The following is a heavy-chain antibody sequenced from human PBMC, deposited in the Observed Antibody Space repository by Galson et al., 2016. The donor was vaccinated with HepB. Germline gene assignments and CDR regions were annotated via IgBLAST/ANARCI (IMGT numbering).Heavy chain of an antibody. J-gene: IGHJ4*02. CDR1: GYSLTDLS. V-gene: IGHV1-24*01. D-gene: IGHD4-17*01. Sequence: SVKVSCKVSGYSLTDLSMHWVRQGPGKGLEWMGGFDPEDRRTIYAPRFQDRVTLTEDTSKDTAYMELNSLRSADTAVYFCATLDHGDYALDSWGQGTLVTVSS. CDR2: FDPEDRRT. CDR3: ATLDHGDYALDS.